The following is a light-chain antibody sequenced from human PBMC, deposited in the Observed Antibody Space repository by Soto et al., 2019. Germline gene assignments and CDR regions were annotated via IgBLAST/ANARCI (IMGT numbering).Light chain of an antibody. CDR1: QSFSSY. CDR2: DAS. Sequence: EIVLTQSPATLSLSPGERATLSCRASQSFSSYLAWYQQKPGQAPRLLIYDASKRATGIPARFSGSGSGTDFTLTIRSLEREDFAVYYCQQRSNWPPVITFGQGTRLEIK. J-gene: IGKJ5*01. CDR3: QQRSNWPPVIT. V-gene: IGKV3-11*01.